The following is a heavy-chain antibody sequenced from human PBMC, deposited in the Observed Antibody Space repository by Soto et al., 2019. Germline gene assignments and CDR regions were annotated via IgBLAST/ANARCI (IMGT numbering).Heavy chain of an antibody. V-gene: IGHV1-69*10. CDR3: ARDNCCGYYDSSGYYWSAFDI. D-gene: IGHD3-22*01. J-gene: IGHJ3*02. CDR2: IIPILGIA. Sequence: ASVKVSCKASGGTFSSYAISWVRQAPGQGLEWMGGIIPILGIANYAQKFQGRVTITADKSTSTAYMELSSLRSEDTAVYYCARDNCCGYYDSSGYYWSAFDIWGQGTMVTVSS. CDR1: GGTFSSYA.